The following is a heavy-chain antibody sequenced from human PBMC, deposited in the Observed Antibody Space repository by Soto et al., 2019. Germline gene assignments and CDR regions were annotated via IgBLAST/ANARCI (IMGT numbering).Heavy chain of an antibody. D-gene: IGHD3-9*01. V-gene: IGHV1-2*04. J-gene: IGHJ5*02. CDR3: ARDRLRYFDWFGDWFDP. CDR2: INPNSGGT. CDR1: GYTFTGYY. Sequence: ASVKVSCKASGYTFTGYYTHWVRQAPGQGLEWMGWINPNSGGTNYAQKFQGWVTMTRDTSISTAYMELSRLRSEDTAVYYCARDRLRYFDWFGDWFDPWGQGTLVTVSS.